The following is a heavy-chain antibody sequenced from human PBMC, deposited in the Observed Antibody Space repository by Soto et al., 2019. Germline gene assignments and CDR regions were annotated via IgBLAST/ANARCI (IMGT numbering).Heavy chain of an antibody. CDR2: IYSNDDK. Sequence: QITLNESGPTVVKPTQTLTLTCTFSGFSLTTSTVGVGWIRQPPGKALEWLALIYSNDDKRYSPSLKSRLTITKDTSKNQVVLTMTTMDPVDTATYYCAHSPFTSGWYYFAYWGQGTLVTVSS. J-gene: IGHJ4*02. CDR1: GFSLTTSTVG. D-gene: IGHD6-19*01. V-gene: IGHV2-5*01. CDR3: AHSPFTSGWYYFAY.